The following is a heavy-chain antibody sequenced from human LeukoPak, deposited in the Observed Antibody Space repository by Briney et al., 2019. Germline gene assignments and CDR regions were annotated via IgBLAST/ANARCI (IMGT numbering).Heavy chain of an antibody. CDR2: IYYSGST. J-gene: IGHJ4*02. V-gene: IGHV4-59*01. CDR1: GGSISSYY. Sequence: SETLSLTCTVSGGSISSYYWSWIRRPPGKGLEWIGYIYYSGSTNYNPSLKSRLNISVDTSKNQFSLNLSSVTAADTAVYYCAKGGAIAATIYSYWGQGTLVTVSS. D-gene: IGHD5-12*01. CDR3: AKGGAIAATIYSY.